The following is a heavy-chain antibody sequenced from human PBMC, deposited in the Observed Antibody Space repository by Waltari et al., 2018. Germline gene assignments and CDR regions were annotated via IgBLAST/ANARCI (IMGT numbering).Heavy chain of an antibody. CDR2: INPNSGGT. CDR1: GYTFTGYY. Sequence: QVQLVQSGAEVKKPGASVKVSCKASGYTFTGYYMHWVRQAPGQGFEGMGWINPNSGGTNYAQKLQGVVTMTRDTSISTAYMELSRLRSDDTAVYYCARDPPTTPLGPPGLDYWGQGTLVTVSS. D-gene: IGHD7-27*01. J-gene: IGHJ4*02. CDR3: ARDPPTTPLGPPGLDY. V-gene: IGHV1-2*02.